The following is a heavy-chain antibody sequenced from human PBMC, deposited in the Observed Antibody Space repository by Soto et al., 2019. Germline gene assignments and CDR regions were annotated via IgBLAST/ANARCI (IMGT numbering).Heavy chain of an antibody. CDR3: SRYVDAGDPFAI. D-gene: IGHD5-12*01. CDR2: VYFTGRT. CDR1: GGSISSNGFY. J-gene: IGHJ3*02. V-gene: IGHV4-31*03. Sequence: PSETLSITCTVSGGSISSNGFYWSWVRQLPGKGLEWIGNVYFTGRTYYNPSLKSRVTISVDTSNNQFTLKVSSVTAADTAVYYCSRYVDAGDPFAIWGQGTMVLVSS.